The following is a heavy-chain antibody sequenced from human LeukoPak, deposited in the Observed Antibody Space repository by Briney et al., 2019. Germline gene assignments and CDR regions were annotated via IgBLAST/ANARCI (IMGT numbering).Heavy chain of an antibody. D-gene: IGHD6-19*01. V-gene: IGHV4-59*01. CDR1: GGSISSYY. CDR2: IYYSGST. CDR3: AKGAGWYEY. J-gene: IGHJ4*02. Sequence: PSETLSLTCTVSGGSISSYYWSWLRQPPGKGLEWIGYIYYSGSTNYNPSLKSRVTISGESSKNQFSLRLSSMTAADTAVYYCAKGAGWYEYWGQGTLVTVSS.